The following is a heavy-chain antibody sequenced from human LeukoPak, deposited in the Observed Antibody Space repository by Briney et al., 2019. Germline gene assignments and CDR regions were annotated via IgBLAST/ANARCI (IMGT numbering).Heavy chain of an antibody. CDR1: GFPFSDDW. CDR2: IKKKGDGGTT. CDR3: TTVTMVRDYDY. D-gene: IGHD3-10*01. V-gene: IGHV3-15*01. J-gene: IGHJ4*02. Sequence: KSGGSLRLSCAASGFPFSDDWMNWVRQAPGKGLEWVGRIKKKGDGGTTDYAAPVKGRFTISRDDSKNMLYLEMNNLTIEDTAVYYCTTVTMVRDYDYWGQGTLVTVSS.